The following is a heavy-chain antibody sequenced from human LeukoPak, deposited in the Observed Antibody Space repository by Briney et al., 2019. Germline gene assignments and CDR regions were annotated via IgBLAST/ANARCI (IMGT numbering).Heavy chain of an antibody. Sequence: GASVKVSCKASGYTFTSYGISWVRQAPGQGLEWMGWISAYNGNTNYAQKLQGRVTMTTDTSTSTAYMELRSLRSDDTAVYYCARVSPYYYDSSGYLGYFDYWGQGTLVTVSS. CDR3: ARVSPYYYDSSGYLGYFDY. V-gene: IGHV1-18*01. CDR1: GYTFTSYG. CDR2: ISAYNGNT. D-gene: IGHD3-22*01. J-gene: IGHJ4*02.